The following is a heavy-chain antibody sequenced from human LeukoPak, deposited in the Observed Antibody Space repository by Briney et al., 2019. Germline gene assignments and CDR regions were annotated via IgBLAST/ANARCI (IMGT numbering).Heavy chain of an antibody. CDR1: GGSFSISY. J-gene: IGHJ4*02. CDR3: ARHGSYCFDS. Sequence: SETLSLTCGVSGGSFSISYWSWIRQPPGKGLEWIGQIYHSGGANYNPSLRSRVTISIDTSKNQLSLRLSSVTAADTAVYYCARHGSYCFDSWSQGTLVTVSS. V-gene: IGHV4-34*01. D-gene: IGHD3-10*01. CDR2: IYHSGGA.